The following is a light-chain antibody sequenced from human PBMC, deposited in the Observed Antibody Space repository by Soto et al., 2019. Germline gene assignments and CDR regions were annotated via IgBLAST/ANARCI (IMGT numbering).Light chain of an antibody. CDR1: SSNIGSNS. Sequence: QSVLTQPPPASGTPGQRVTISCSGSSSNIGSNSVYWYQQLPGTAPKLLIFKNSQRPSGVPDRFSGSKSGTSASLAVSGLRSGDEADYYCAAWDDRLRGFLFGPGTKLTVL. V-gene: IGLV1-47*01. J-gene: IGLJ1*01. CDR3: AAWDDRLRGFL. CDR2: KNS.